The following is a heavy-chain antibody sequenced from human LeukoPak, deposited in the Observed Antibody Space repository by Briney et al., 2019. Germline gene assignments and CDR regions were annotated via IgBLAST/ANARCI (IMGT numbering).Heavy chain of an antibody. J-gene: IGHJ3*02. CDR1: GYTFTGYY. CDR3: ARGGCSSGWPHAFDI. V-gene: IGHV1-2*02. D-gene: IGHD6-19*01. CDR2: INPNSGGT. Sequence: GASVKVSCKASGYTFTGYYMHWVRQAPGQGLEWMGWINPNSGGTNYAQKFQGRVTMTRDTSISTAYMELSRLRSDDTAVYYCARGGCSSGWPHAFDIWGQGTMVTVSS.